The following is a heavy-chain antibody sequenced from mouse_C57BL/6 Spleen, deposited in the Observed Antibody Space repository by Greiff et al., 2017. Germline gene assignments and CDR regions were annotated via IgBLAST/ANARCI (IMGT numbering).Heavy chain of an antibody. V-gene: IGHV1-78*01. Sequence: VQRLESDAELVKPGASVKISCKASGYTFTDYSIHWMKQRPEQGLEWIGYIYPRDGSTKYNQKFKGKATLTADKSSSTAYMQLNSLTSEDSAVYYCARSHYYGSSPWYFDVWGTGTTVTVSS. CDR3: ARSHYYGSSPWYFDV. J-gene: IGHJ1*03. CDR2: IYPRDGST. CDR1: GYTFTDYS. D-gene: IGHD1-1*01.